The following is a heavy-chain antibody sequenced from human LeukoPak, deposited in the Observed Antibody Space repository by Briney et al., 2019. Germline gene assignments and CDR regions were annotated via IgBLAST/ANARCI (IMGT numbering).Heavy chain of an antibody. J-gene: IGHJ4*02. D-gene: IGHD3-10*01. CDR3: ARENYGSGSYYNGPLDY. CDR2: IYHSGST. V-gene: IGHV4-4*02. CDR1: GGSISSSNW. Sequence: SSGTLSLTCAVSGGSISSSNWWSWVRQPPGKGLEWIGEIYHSGSTNYNPSLKSRVTISVDKSKNQFSLKLSSVTAAGTAVYYCARENYGSGSYYNGPLDYWGQGTLVTVSS.